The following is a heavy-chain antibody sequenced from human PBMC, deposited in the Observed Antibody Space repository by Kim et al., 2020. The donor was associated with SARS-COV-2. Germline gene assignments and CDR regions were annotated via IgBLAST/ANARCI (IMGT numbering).Heavy chain of an antibody. CDR3: AKALSGTYRSFDY. CDR1: GFTFDDYA. V-gene: IGHV3-9*01. J-gene: IGHJ4*02. Sequence: GGSLRLSCAASGFTFDDYAMHWVRQAPGKGLEWVSGFNWNSGSIGYADSVKGRFTISTDNARNSLYLQMNSLRAEDTALYYCAKALSGTYRSFDYWGQGTLVTVSS. CDR2: FNWNSGSI. D-gene: IGHD1-26*01.